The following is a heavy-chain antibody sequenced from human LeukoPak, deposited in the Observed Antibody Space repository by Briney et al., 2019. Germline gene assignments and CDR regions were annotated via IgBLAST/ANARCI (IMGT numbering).Heavy chain of an antibody. Sequence: ASVKVSCKASGYTFTSYGISWVRQAPGQGLEWMGWISGYNVNTNYAQKLQGRVTMTTDTSTSTAYMELGSLRSDDTAVYHCARDQYSWNPWEYGMDVWGKGTTVTVSS. D-gene: IGHD1-1*01. CDR1: GYTFTSYG. V-gene: IGHV1-18*04. CDR3: ARDQYSWNPWEYGMDV. CDR2: ISGYNVNT. J-gene: IGHJ6*04.